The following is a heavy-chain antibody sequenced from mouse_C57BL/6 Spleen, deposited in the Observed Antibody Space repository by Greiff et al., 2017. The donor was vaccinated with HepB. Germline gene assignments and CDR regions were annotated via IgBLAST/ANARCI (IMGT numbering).Heavy chain of an antibody. CDR1: GFTFSDYG. Sequence: EVQGVESGGGLVKPGGSLKLSCAASGFTFSDYGMHWVRQAPEKGLEWVAYISSGSSTMYYADTVKGRFTIARDNAKNTLCLQMTSLRSEDTAMYYCARRSNYDAMDDWGQGTSVTVSS. CDR3: ARRSNYDAMDD. D-gene: IGHD2-5*01. V-gene: IGHV5-17*01. J-gene: IGHJ4*01. CDR2: ISSGSSTM.